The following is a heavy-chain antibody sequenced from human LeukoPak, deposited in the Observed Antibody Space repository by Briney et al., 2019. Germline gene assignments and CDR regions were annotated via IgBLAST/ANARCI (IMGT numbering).Heavy chain of an antibody. V-gene: IGHV3-7*01. CDR2: IKQDGSEK. D-gene: IGHD3-10*01. CDR3: ARDQEGVYGSGSYVGPHDY. Sequence: PGGSLRLSCAASGFTFSSYWMSWVRQAPGKGLEWVANIKQDGSEKYYVDSVKGRFTISRDNAKNSLYLQMNSLRAEDTAVYYCARDQEGVYGSGSYVGPHDYWGQGTLVTVSS. CDR1: GFTFSSYW. J-gene: IGHJ4*02.